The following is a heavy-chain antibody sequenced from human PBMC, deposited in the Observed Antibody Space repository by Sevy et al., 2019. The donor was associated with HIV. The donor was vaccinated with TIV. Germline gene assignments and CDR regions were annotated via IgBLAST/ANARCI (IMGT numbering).Heavy chain of an antibody. V-gene: IGHV1-18*01. D-gene: IGHD2-15*01. CDR3: ARAYCSGGRCYSLAY. J-gene: IGHJ4*02. CDR2: ISALNGDT. CDR1: GYTFSSYR. Sequence: ASVKVSCKASGYTFSSYRITWVRQAPGQEPEWMGWISALNGDTNYAQKLQGRVTMTADTSTSTVYMDLRSLRSDDTAVYYCARAYCSGGRCYSLAYWGQGTLVTVSS.